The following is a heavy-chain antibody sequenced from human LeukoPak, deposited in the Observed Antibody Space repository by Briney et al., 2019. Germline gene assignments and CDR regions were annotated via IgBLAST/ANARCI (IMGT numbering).Heavy chain of an antibody. CDR2: INQDGSKK. V-gene: IGHV3-7*01. D-gene: IGHD2-21*02. CDR3: AKWGPYCVGDYCPALDS. J-gene: IGHJ4*02. CDR1: RFTFSNYW. Sequence: GGSLRLSCVATRFTFSNYWMSWVRQAPGKGLEWVANINQDGSKKRYADSMKGRFTISRDNAKESLYLQLNSLRAEDTAVYYCAKWGPYCVGDYCPALDSWGPGTLVTVSS.